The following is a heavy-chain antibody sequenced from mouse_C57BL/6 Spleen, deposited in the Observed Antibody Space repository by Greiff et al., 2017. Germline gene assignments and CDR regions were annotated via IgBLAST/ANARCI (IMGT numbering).Heavy chain of an antibody. CDR2: IRNKANGYTT. CDR1: GFTFTDYY. D-gene: IGHD4-1*01. J-gene: IGHJ4*01. Sequence: EVQRVESGGGLVQPGGSLSLSCAASGFTFTDYYMSWVRQPPGKALEWLGFIRNKANGYTTEYSASVKGRFTISRDNSQSILYLQMNALRAEDSATYYCARLNCDYAMDYWGQGTSVTVSS. V-gene: IGHV7-3*01. CDR3: ARLNCDYAMDY.